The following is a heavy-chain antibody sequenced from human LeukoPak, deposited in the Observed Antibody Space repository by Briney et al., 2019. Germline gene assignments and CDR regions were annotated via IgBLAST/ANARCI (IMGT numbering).Heavy chain of an antibody. V-gene: IGHV1-69*13. J-gene: IGHJ6*02. CDR3: ARDPLEWGYYYGMDV. D-gene: IGHD3-3*01. CDR1: GGIFINFA. CDR2: IIPIFGTA. Sequence: SVKVSCKASGGIFINFALNWVRQAPGQGLEWMGGIIPIFGTAHYAQKFQGRVTITADESTSTAYMELRSLRSEDTAVYYCARDPLEWGYYYGMDVWGQGTTVTVSS.